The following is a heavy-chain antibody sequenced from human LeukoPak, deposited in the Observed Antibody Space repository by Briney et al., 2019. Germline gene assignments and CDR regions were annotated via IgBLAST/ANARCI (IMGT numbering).Heavy chain of an antibody. CDR1: GLTFSSYS. CDR3: ARGRDCSSTSCYLVDY. J-gene: IGHJ4*02. Sequence: GGSLRLSCAASGLTFSSYSMNWVRQAPGKGLEWVSSISSSSSYIYYADSVKGRFTISRDNAKNSLYLQMNSLRAEDTAVYYCARGRDCSSTSCYLVDYWGQGTLVTVSS. D-gene: IGHD2-2*01. V-gene: IGHV3-21*01. CDR2: ISSSSSYI.